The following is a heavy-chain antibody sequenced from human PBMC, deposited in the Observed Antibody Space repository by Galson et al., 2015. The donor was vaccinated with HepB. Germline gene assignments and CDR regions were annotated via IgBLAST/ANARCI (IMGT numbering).Heavy chain of an antibody. Sequence: SLRLSCAASGFTFSSYGMHWVRQAPGKGLEWVAVIWYDGSNKYYADSVKGRFTISRDNSKNTLYLQMNSLRAEDTAVYYCARAGRSRGGGSYYWPNDYWGQGTVDTVS. CDR3: ARAGRSRGGGSYYWPNDY. CDR1: GFTFSSYG. D-gene: IGHD1-26*01. V-gene: IGHV3-33*01. CDR2: IWYDGSNK. J-gene: IGHJ4*02.